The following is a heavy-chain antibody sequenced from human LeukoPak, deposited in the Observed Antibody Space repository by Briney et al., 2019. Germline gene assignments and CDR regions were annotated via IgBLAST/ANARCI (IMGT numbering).Heavy chain of an antibody. CDR1: GGSISSYY. CDR2: IYTSGST. D-gene: IGHD3-16*01. V-gene: IGHV4-4*07. CDR3: ARDLWGSSQYYAFDI. Sequence: SETLSLTCTVSGGSISSYYWSWIRQPAGKGLEWIGRIYTSGSTNYNPSLKSRVTMSVDTSKNQFSLKLSSVTAADTAVYYCARDLWGSSQYYAFDIWGQGTMVTVSS. J-gene: IGHJ3*02.